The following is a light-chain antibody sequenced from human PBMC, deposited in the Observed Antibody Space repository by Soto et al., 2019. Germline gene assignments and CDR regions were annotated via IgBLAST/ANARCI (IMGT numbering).Light chain of an antibody. CDR1: QSVSSN. J-gene: IGKJ5*01. V-gene: IGKV3-15*01. CDR3: QQYNNWPPST. Sequence: EIVMTQSPATLSVSPWERATLSCRASQSVSSNLAWYQQKPGQAPRLLIYGASTRATGIPARFSGSGSGTEFTLTISSLQSEDFAVYYCQQYNNWPPSTFGQGRRLEIK. CDR2: GAS.